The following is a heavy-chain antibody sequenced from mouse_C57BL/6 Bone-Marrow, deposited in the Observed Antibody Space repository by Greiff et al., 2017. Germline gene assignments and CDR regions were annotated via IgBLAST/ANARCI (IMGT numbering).Heavy chain of an antibody. CDR3: ARQDYYGSSQYYYAMDY. V-gene: IGHV5-12*01. Sequence: EVKLVESGGGLVQPGGSLKLSCAASGFTFSDYYMYWVRQTPEKRLEWVAYISNGGGSTYYPDTVKGRFTISRDNAKNTLYLQMSRLKSEDTAMYYCARQDYYGSSQYYYAMDYWGQGTSVTGSS. CDR2: ISNGGGST. J-gene: IGHJ4*01. D-gene: IGHD1-1*01. CDR1: GFTFSDYY.